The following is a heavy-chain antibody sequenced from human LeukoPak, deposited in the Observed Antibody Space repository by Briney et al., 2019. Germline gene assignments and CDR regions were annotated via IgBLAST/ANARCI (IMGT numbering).Heavy chain of an antibody. CDR3: ARGNYYESRGYYDY. J-gene: IGHJ4*02. CDR1: GGSFSGYY. Sequence: PSETLSLTCAVYGGSFSGYYWSWIRQPPGKGLEWIGEINHSGSTNYNPSLKTRVTISVDTSKNQFSLKLSSVTAADTAVYYCARGNYYESRGYYDYWGQGTLVTVSS. D-gene: IGHD3-22*01. CDR2: INHSGST. V-gene: IGHV4-34*01.